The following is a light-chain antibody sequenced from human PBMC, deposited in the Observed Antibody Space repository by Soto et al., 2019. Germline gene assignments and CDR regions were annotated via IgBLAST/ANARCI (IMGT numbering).Light chain of an antibody. Sequence: ELVLTQSPGTLSLSPWERANISCRASQSVTSRYLAWYQQKPGKAPRLLIYDASNRATGIPARFSGSGSGTDFTLTISSLEPEDFAVYYCQQRRTFGQGTKVDIK. V-gene: IGKV3D-20*02. CDR1: QSVTSRY. CDR3: QQRRT. J-gene: IGKJ1*01. CDR2: DAS.